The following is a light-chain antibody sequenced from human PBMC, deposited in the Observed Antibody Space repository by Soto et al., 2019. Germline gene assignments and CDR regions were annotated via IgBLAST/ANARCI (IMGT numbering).Light chain of an antibody. Sequence: EIVLTQSPGTLSLSPGERATLSCRASQSVSVRFLAWYQRKPGQAPRLLMYGASSRATGIPDRFSGTGSGTDFTLTISRLEPEDFAVYYCQQYGSSPYTFGLGTKLEIK. CDR1: QSVSVRF. J-gene: IGKJ2*01. V-gene: IGKV3-20*01. CDR3: QQYGSSPYT. CDR2: GAS.